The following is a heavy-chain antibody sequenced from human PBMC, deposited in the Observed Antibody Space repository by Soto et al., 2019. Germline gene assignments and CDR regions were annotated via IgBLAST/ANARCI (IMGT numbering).Heavy chain of an antibody. J-gene: IGHJ6*03. CDR3: ARDVYYYGSGRKRAYYYMDV. V-gene: IGHV3-21*01. CDR2: ISSSSSYI. CDR1: GFTFSSYS. D-gene: IGHD3-10*01. Sequence: GGSLRLSCAASGFTFSSYSMNWVRQAPGKGLEWVSSISSSSSYIYYADSVKGRFTISRDNANNSRYLQMNSLRAEDTAVYYCARDVYYYGSGRKRAYYYMDVWGKGTTVTVSS.